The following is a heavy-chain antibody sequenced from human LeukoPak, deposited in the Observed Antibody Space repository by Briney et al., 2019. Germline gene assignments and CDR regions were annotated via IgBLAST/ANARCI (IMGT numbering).Heavy chain of an antibody. CDR1: GFTFSSHW. V-gene: IGHV3-7*01. J-gene: IGHJ4*02. CDR2: INQDGSQK. Sequence: GRSLRLSCAASGFTFSSHWMTWVRQAPGKGLEWVANINQDGSQKYYVDSVMGRFTISRDNAKNSLYLQLNNLRAEDTAVYYCARSAYHFDYWGQGIPVTVSS. CDR3: ARSAYHFDY.